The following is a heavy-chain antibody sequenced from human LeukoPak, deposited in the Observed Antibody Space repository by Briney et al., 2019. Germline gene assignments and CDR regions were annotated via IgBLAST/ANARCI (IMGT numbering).Heavy chain of an antibody. CDR1: GFTFSSYA. J-gene: IGHJ4*02. CDR2: ISYDGSNK. CDR3: ASVAVAGTSGFDY. Sequence: GGSLRLSCAASGFTFSSYAMHWVRQAPGKGLEWVAVISYDGSNKYYADSVRGRFTISRDNSKNTLYLQMSSLRAEDTAVYYCASVAVAGTSGFDYWGQGTLVTVSS. D-gene: IGHD6-19*01. V-gene: IGHV3-30*04.